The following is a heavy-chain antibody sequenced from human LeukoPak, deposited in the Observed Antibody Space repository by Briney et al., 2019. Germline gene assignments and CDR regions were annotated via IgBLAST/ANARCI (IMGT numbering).Heavy chain of an antibody. D-gene: IGHD5-12*01. CDR1: RGSPSSSSYY. Sequence: SETLSLTCTVSRGSPSSSSYYWGWIRQPPGEGLEGIVSNSYSGSTYYNTSLKIRITISVDTPKNQFSLELSSVTAAETAVYYCAGAPGSGYDGSDYWGQGTLVTVSS. CDR2: NSYSGST. J-gene: IGHJ4*02. CDR3: AGAPGSGYDGSDY. V-gene: IGHV4-39*01.